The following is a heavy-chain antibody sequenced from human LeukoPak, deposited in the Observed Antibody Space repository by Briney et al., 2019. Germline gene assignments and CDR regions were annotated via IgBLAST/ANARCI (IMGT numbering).Heavy chain of an antibody. Sequence: ASVKVSCKASGYTFTGYYMHWVRQAPGQGLEWMGWINPNSGGTNYAQNFQGRVTMTRDTSIGTAYMELSRLTPDDTAVYYCARAEFCAPNCYYYFYYWGQGTLVTVSS. D-gene: IGHD2-21*02. CDR3: ARAEFCAPNCYYYFYY. V-gene: IGHV1-2*02. J-gene: IGHJ4*02. CDR2: INPNSGGT. CDR1: GYTFTGYY.